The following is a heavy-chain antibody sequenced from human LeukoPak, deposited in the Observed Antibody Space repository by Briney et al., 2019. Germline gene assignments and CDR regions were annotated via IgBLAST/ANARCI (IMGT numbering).Heavy chain of an antibody. CDR2: IYHSGST. CDR1: GYSISSAYY. V-gene: IGHV4-38-2*02. CDR3: ARFYDSSGHYIDY. D-gene: IGHD3-22*01. Sequence: SETLSLTCTVSGYSISSAYYWGWIRQPPGKELEWIGNIYHSGSTYYNPSLKSRLIISVDTSKNQFSLKLSSVTAADTAVYYCARFYDSSGHYIDYWGQGTLVTVSS. J-gene: IGHJ4*02.